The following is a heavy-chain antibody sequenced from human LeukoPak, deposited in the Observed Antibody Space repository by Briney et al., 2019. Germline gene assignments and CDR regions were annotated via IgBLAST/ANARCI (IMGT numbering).Heavy chain of an antibody. D-gene: IGHD2-2*01. Sequence: ASVKVSCKASGYTFTSYDINWVRQATGQGLEWMGWMNPNSGNTGYAQKFQGRVTMTRDTSISTAYMELSRLRSDDTAVYYCARGGIVVVPADFDYWGQGTLVTVSS. CDR2: MNPNSGNT. V-gene: IGHV1-8*01. CDR3: ARGGIVVVPADFDY. CDR1: GYTFTSYD. J-gene: IGHJ4*02.